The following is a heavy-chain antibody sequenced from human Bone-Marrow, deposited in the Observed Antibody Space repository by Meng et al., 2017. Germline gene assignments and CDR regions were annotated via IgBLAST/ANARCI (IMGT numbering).Heavy chain of an antibody. J-gene: IGHJ4*02. D-gene: IGHD2-2*01. CDR3: TRDGYSDCSRTSCFDH. CDR1: GYTLTSYA. Sequence: QVQLVQAGSELRTPGASVKVSCKASGYTLTSYAMNWLRQAPGQGLEWMGWIDLTTGNPTYAQGFTGRLVFSFDTSVNTAFLQISGLKADDTAVYYCTRDGYSDCSRTSCFDHWGQGTLVTVSS. V-gene: IGHV7-4-1*02. CDR2: IDLTTGNP.